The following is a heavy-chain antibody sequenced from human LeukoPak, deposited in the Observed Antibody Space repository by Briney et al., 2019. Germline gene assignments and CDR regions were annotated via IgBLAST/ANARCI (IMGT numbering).Heavy chain of an antibody. CDR3: ASRYGDYARSEYYFDY. J-gene: IGHJ4*02. D-gene: IGHD4-17*01. CDR1: GGSNSSSSYY. V-gene: IGHV4-39*01. Sequence: SETLSLTCTVSGGSNSSSSYYWGWIRQPPGKGLEWIGSIYYSGSTYYNPSLKSRVTISVDTSKNQFSLKLSSVTAADTAVYYCASRYGDYARSEYYFDYWGQGTLVTVSS. CDR2: IYYSGST.